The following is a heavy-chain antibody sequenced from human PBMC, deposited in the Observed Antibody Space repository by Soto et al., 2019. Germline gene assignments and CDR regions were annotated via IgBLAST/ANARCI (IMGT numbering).Heavy chain of an antibody. CDR3: ARSGDCTSHSCHLRCPFDY. D-gene: IGHD2-2*01. J-gene: IGHJ4*02. Sequence: QVQVVESGGGVVQPGRSLRLSCAASGFTFSNYAIHWVRQAPGKGLEWVAAIWGDVSDEKYEDSVKGRFTISRDNSKNTLYLQMNSLRVEDTAVYYCARSGDCTSHSCHLRCPFDYWGPGTLVTVSS. CDR1: GFTFSNYA. CDR2: IWGDVSDE. V-gene: IGHV3-33*01.